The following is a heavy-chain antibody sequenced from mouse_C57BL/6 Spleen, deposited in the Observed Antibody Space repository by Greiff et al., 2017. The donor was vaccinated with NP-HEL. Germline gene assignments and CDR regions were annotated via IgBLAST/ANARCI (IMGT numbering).Heavy chain of an antibody. CDR3: VRHIYYEYEGASYYAMDY. CDR2: IRSKSNNYAT. V-gene: IGHV10-1*01. J-gene: IGHJ4*01. Sequence: GGGLVQPKGSLKLSCAASGFSFNTYAMNWVRQAPGKGLEWVARIRSKSNNYATYYADSVKDRFTISRDDSESMLYLQMNNLKTEDTAMYYCVRHIYYEYEGASYYAMDYWGQGTSVTVSS. CDR1: GFSFNTYA. D-gene: IGHD2-4*01.